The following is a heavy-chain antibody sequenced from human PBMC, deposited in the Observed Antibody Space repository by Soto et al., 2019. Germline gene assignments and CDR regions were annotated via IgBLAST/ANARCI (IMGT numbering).Heavy chain of an antibody. Sequence: ASVKVSCKASGYTFTGHYMHWVRQAPGQGLEWMGWINPNSVGTNYAQKFQERVTITRDMSINTAYMELSSLRSEDTAVYYCAALGVNFDHWGQGTLVTVSS. J-gene: IGHJ4*02. D-gene: IGHD2-8*01. CDR2: INPNSVGT. CDR3: AALGVNFDH. V-gene: IGHV1-2*02. CDR1: GYTFTGHY.